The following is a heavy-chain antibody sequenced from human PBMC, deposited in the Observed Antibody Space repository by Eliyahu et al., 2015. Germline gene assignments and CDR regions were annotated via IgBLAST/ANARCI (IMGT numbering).Heavy chain of an antibody. V-gene: IGHV3-48*04. CDR2: ITSSSGTI. CDR1: XFPFNTYT. J-gene: IGHJ4*02. CDR3: AASVGGSTFDF. Sequence: VQLVESGGGLVQPGGSLRLSCAASXFPFNTYTMNWVRQAPGKGLEWVSYITSSSGTIYYADSVKGRFTISRDNSKNSLYLLMSSLRAEDTAVYYCAASVGGSTFDFWGQGALVTVSS. D-gene: IGHD2/OR15-2a*01.